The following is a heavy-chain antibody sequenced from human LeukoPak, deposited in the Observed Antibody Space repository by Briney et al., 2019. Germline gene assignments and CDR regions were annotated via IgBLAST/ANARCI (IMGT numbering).Heavy chain of an antibody. CDR3: ARDATRVGDNDY. CDR1: GFTFTSYW. CDR2: INEDGSHK. V-gene: IGHV3-7*01. Sequence: PGGSLRLSCEVSGFTFTSYWMSWVRQAPGKGLEWVANINEDGSHKYHADSVKGRLTISRDNAKNSLYLQMNSLRAEDTAVYYCARDATRVGDNDYWGQGTRVIVSS. D-gene: IGHD2-21*02. J-gene: IGHJ4*02.